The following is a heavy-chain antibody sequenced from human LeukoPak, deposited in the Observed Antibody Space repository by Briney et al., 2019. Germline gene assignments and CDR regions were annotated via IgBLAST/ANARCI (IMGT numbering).Heavy chain of an antibody. J-gene: IGHJ4*01. V-gene: IGHV3-74*01. CDR3: ARAAADYYDSSGYWEYYFDY. D-gene: IGHD3-22*01. Sequence: TGGSLRLSCAASGFTFSSYWMHWVRQAPGKGLVWVSRINTDGSSTSYADSVKGRFTISRDNAKNTLYLQMNSLRAEDTAVYYCARAAADYYDSSGYWEYYFDYWGQGTLVTVSS. CDR2: INTDGSST. CDR1: GFTFSSYW.